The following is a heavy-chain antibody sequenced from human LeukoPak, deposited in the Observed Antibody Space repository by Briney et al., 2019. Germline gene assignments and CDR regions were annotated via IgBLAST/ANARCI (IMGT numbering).Heavy chain of an antibody. Sequence: ASVTVSCKASAYTFTTYGISWVRQAPGQGLEWMGWISAYNGDTNYAQKLQGRVTMTTDTYTSTAYMELRSLRSDDTAVYYCARGLQENLAWLQAFSAFDIWGQGTMVTVSS. CDR1: AYTFTTYG. V-gene: IGHV1-18*01. D-gene: IGHD6-19*01. J-gene: IGHJ3*02. CDR3: ARGLQENLAWLQAFSAFDI. CDR2: ISAYNGDT.